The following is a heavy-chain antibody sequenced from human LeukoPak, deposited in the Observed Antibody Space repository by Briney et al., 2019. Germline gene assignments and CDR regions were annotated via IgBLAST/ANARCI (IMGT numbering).Heavy chain of an antibody. CDR2: IYYSGST. Sequence: PSGTLSLTCTVSGGSISSYYWSWIRQPPGKGLEWIGYIYYSGSTNYNPSLKSRVTISVDTSKNQFSLKLSSVTAADTAVYYCARQRMAAAGRGWFDPWGQGTLVTVS. V-gene: IGHV4-59*08. CDR3: ARQRMAAAGRGWFDP. D-gene: IGHD6-13*01. CDR1: GGSISSYY. J-gene: IGHJ5*02.